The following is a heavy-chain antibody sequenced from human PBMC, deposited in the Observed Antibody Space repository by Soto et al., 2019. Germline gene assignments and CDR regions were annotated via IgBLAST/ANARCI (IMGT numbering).Heavy chain of an antibody. Sequence: QVQLVQSGAEVKKPGASVKVSCKTSGYTFRTYGISWVRQAPGQGLEWMGWISSYNDKTKYSQKIEGRATMTTDTFTSTAYLELRSLRADDTAVYYCARDSHDYDSSYWYFDFWGRGTLVTVS. CDR1: GYTFRTYG. V-gene: IGHV1-18*01. CDR3: ARDSHDYDSSYWYFDF. J-gene: IGHJ2*01. CDR2: ISSYNDKT. D-gene: IGHD3-22*01.